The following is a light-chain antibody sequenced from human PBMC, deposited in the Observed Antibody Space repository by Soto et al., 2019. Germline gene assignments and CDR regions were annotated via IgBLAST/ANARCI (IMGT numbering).Light chain of an antibody. Sequence: QSVLTQPPSASGTPGQRVTISCSGGSSNIGTYAVSWYQQLPGAAPRLLIYSNNQRPSGVPDRVSGSKSGTSASLAISGLQSEDEADYYCAAWDDSLKGGFGGGTKVTVL. J-gene: IGLJ3*02. CDR2: SNN. CDR3: AAWDDSLKGG. V-gene: IGLV1-44*01. CDR1: SSNIGTYA.